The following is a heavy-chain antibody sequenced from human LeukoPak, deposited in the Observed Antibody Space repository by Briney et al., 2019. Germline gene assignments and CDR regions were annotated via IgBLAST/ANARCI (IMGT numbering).Heavy chain of an antibody. V-gene: IGHV3-7*01. J-gene: IGHJ5*02. D-gene: IGHD2-21*02. CDR2: IEQDGSGK. CDR3: ARGRGGDCYSCWFDP. CDR1: GFTFSSYW. Sequence: GGSLRLSCAASGFTFSSYWMSWVRQAPGKGLEWVANIEQDGSGKYSVHSVKGRFTISRDNAKNSLYLQMNSLRAEDTAVYYCARGRGGDCYSCWFDPWGQGTLVTVSS.